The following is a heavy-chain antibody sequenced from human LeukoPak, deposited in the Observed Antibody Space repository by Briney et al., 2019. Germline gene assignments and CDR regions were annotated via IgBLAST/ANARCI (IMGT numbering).Heavy chain of an antibody. CDR2: ISGSAVIT. J-gene: IGHJ3*02. D-gene: IGHD3-3*01. V-gene: IGHV3-23*01. Sequence: HPGGTLRLSCAASGFTFSSYGMSWVRQAPGKGLEWVSAISGSAVITFYADSVKGRFTISRDNSKNTLYLQMNSLRVEDTALYYCAKSRLSGINDAFDIWGQGTMVTVSS. CDR1: GFTFSSYG. CDR3: AKSRLSGINDAFDI.